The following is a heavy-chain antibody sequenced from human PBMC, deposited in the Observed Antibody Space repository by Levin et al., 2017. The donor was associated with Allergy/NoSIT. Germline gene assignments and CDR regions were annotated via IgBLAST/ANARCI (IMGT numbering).Heavy chain of an antibody. CDR2: INYDGSEI. J-gene: IGHJ4*02. CDR3: AREITRGGTGAFC. CDR1: GFTFSDYW. V-gene: IGHV3-74*01. D-gene: IGHD2-15*01. Sequence: GGSLRLSCAASGFTFSDYWMHWVRQVPGKGLLWVSRINYDGSEISYADSVKGRFAISRDNAKNTVYLQMNSLRDEDTAVYYCAREITRGGTGAFCWGLGTLVTISS.